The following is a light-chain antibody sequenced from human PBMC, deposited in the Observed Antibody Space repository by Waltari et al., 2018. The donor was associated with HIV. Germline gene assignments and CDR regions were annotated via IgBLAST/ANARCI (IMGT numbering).Light chain of an antibody. Sequence: QSTLTQPVSVSGSHGQSITISCTGTNSDVFNSNYVSWYQQHPDRAPKLMIYEVSNRPSGVSNRFSGSKSGNTASLTISGLQAEDEADYYCSSYTRSSTYVFGTGTKVTVL. V-gene: IGLV2-14*01. CDR1: NSDVFNSNY. CDR3: SSYTRSSTYV. CDR2: EVS. J-gene: IGLJ1*01.